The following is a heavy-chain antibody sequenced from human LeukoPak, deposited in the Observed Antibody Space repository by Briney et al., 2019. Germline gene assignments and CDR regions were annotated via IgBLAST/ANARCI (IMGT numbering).Heavy chain of an antibody. CDR1: GFIFSNYG. Sequence: GGSLRLSCAASGFIFSNYGMHWVRQAPGKGLEWVALILYDGSNKCYADSVKGRFTISRDNSNNTVYLQMNSLRAEDTAVYYCAKISASAAGDYYYYMDVWGRGTTVTVSS. D-gene: IGHD6-13*01. V-gene: IGHV3-30*02. CDR3: AKISASAAGDYYYYMDV. J-gene: IGHJ6*03. CDR2: ILYDGSNK.